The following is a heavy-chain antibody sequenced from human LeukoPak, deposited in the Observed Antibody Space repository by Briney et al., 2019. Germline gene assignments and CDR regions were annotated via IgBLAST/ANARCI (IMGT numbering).Heavy chain of an antibody. D-gene: IGHD6-6*01. CDR3: ARGSRDSSSYY. CDR1: GFSFSDYY. J-gene: IGHJ4*02. CDR2: ISSSGDYT. V-gene: IGHV3-11*06. Sequence: GGSLRLSCAASGFSFSDYYMSWIRQAPGKGLEWISCISSSGDYTNYADSVKGRLTISRDSAKNSLFLQMNSLRAEDTAVYYCARGSRDSSSYYWGQGTLVTVSS.